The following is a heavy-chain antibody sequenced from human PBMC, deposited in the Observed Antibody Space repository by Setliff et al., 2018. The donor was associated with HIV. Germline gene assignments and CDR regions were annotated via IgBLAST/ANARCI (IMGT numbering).Heavy chain of an antibody. CDR3: ARDLTSNSNCFDP. Sequence: SETLSLTCSVSGGSLISGGYYWTWIRQRPGKGLEWIGYIYYTGKTYSNPSLSSRLTMSVDTSKNQFTLKLRSVTAADTAVYCCARDLTSNSNCFDPWGQGVLVTVSS. D-gene: IGHD4-4*01. V-gene: IGHV4-31*02. J-gene: IGHJ5*02. CDR2: IYYTGKT. CDR1: GGSLISGGYY.